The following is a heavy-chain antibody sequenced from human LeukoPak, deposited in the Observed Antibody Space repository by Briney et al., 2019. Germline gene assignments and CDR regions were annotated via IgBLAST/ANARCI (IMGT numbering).Heavy chain of an antibody. Sequence: PGGSLRLSCAASGFTFSSYSMKWVRQAPGKGLEYVSAISSNGGSTYYADSVKGRFTISRDNSKNTLYLQMSSLRAEDTAVYYCVNWGGYCSSTSCSRNYYYYGMDVWGQGTTVTVSS. V-gene: IGHV3-64D*06. J-gene: IGHJ6*02. CDR2: ISSNGGST. CDR3: VNWGGYCSSTSCSRNYYYYGMDV. D-gene: IGHD2-2*01. CDR1: GFTFSSYS.